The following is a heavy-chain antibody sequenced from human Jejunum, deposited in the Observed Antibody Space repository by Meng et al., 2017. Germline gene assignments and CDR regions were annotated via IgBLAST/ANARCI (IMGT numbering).Heavy chain of an antibody. Sequence: GETGGAFVQPGGSLRLSCAASGFTFSSTYMTWVRQAPGKGLEWVSTFYPGGDIYYADPVKGRFTISRDNSKNTLSLQMSSLRADDTAVYYCARGSFGQQIDYWGQGTLVTVSS. CDR2: FYPGGDI. D-gene: IGHD1/OR15-1a*01. V-gene: IGHV3-53*02. CDR1: GFTFSSTY. J-gene: IGHJ4*02. CDR3: ARGSFGQQIDY.